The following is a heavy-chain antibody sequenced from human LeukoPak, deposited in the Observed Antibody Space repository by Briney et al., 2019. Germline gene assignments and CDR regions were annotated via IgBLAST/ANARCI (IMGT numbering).Heavy chain of an antibody. Sequence: GGSLRLSCAASGFMFSDYGMHWVRQAPGKGLEWVAVISNDGSIIYYADSVKGRFTISRDNSKNTLHLQMNSLRPDDTAVYYCARGCGSGSYTAQPPYYFDYWGQGTLVTVSS. V-gene: IGHV3-30*03. CDR3: ARGCGSGSYTAQPPYYFDY. D-gene: IGHD3-10*01. CDR1: GFMFSDYG. CDR2: ISNDGSII. J-gene: IGHJ4*02.